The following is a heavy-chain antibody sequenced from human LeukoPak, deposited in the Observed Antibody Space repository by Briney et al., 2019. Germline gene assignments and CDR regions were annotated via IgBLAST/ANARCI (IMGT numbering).Heavy chain of an antibody. Sequence: GGSLRLSCAASGFTFSSYAMHWVRQAPGKGLEWVAVISYDGSNKYYADSVKGRFTISRDNSKNTPYLQMNSLRAEDTAVYYCARDRTVEFDYWGQGTLVTVSS. CDR3: ARDRTVEFDY. CDR1: GFTFSSYA. J-gene: IGHJ4*02. CDR2: ISYDGSNK. V-gene: IGHV3-30-3*01. D-gene: IGHD1-14*01.